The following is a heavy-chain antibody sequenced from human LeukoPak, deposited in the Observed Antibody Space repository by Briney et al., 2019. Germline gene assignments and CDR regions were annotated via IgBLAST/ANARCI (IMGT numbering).Heavy chain of an antibody. J-gene: IGHJ4*02. CDR1: GGSISSGGYY. CDR3: ARDGTHCSGGSCYSTFDY. D-gene: IGHD2-15*01. Sequence: PSETLSLTCTVSGGSISSGGYYWRWIRQHPGKGLEWIGYIYYSGSTYYNPSFKSRVTISVDTSKNQFSLKLSSVTAADTAVYYCARDGTHCSGGSCYSTFDYWGQGTLVTVSS. V-gene: IGHV4-31*03. CDR2: IYYSGST.